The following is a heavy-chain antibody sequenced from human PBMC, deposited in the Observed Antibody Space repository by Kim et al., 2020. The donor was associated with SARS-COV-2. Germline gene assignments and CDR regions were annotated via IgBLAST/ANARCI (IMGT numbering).Heavy chain of an antibody. CDR1: GFTFSSYS. CDR2: ISSSSNYI. J-gene: IGHJ4*02. D-gene: IGHD3-3*01. CDR3: AIDQSPTYYDFWSGYGDYYFDY. V-gene: IGHV3-21*01. Sequence: GGSLRLSCAASGFTFSSYSMNWVRQAPGKGLEWVSSISSSSNYIYYADSVKGRFTISRDNAKNSLYLQMNSLRAEDTAVYYCAIDQSPTYYDFWSGYGDYYFDYWGQGTLVTVSS.